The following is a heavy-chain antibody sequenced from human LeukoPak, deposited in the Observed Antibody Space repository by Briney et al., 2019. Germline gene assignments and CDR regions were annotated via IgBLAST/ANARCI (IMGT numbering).Heavy chain of an antibody. CDR3: ARGDRYNWNYFDY. V-gene: IGHV3-53*01. D-gene: IGHD1-20*01. J-gene: IGHJ4*02. CDR2: IYSGGST. CDR1: GFTFSSNY. Sequence: GGSLRLSCAASGFTFSSNYMSWVRQAPGKGLEWVSVIYSGGSTYYADSVKGRFTISRDNSKITLYLQMNSLRAEDTAVYYCARGDRYNWNYFDYWGQGTLVAVSS.